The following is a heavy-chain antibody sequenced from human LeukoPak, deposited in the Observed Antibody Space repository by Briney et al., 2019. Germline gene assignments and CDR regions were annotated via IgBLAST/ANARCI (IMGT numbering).Heavy chain of an antibody. V-gene: IGHV4-59*01. D-gene: IGHD3-3*01. CDR3: ARGGSYYDFWSGYYDYYYYMDV. Sequence: PSETLSLTCTVSGGSISSYYWSWIRQPPGKGLEWIGYIYYSGSTNYHPSLKSRVTISVDTSKNQCSLRLTSVSAADTAVYYCARGGSYYDFWSGYYDYYYYMDVWGKGTTGTVSS. J-gene: IGHJ6*03. CDR1: GGSISSYY. CDR2: IYYSGST.